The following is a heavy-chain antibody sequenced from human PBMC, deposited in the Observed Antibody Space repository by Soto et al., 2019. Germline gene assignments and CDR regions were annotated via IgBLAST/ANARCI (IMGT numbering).Heavy chain of an antibody. V-gene: IGHV1-69*06. Sequence: ASVKVSYKASRGTFSSYAISWLRQAPGQGLEWMGGIIPIFGTANYAQKFQGRVTITADKSTSTAYMELSSLRSEDTAVYYCASVNWFDPWGQGTLVTVSS. CDR3: ASVNWFDP. J-gene: IGHJ5*02. CDR1: RGTFSSYA. CDR2: IIPIFGTA.